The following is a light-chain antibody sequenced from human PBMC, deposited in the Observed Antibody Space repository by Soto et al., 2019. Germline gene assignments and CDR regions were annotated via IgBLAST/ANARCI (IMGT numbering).Light chain of an antibody. CDR2: AAS. CDR1: QGITDF. V-gene: IGKV1-9*01. CDR3: QQFNVYPLT. Sequence: DIQLTQSPSFLSASVGDRVTISCRASQGITDFLAWYQQKPGKAPKLLIYAASTLQSGVPSRFSGSASGTEFTLTINSPQPEDVATYFCQQFNVYPLTFGGGTMLEIK. J-gene: IGKJ4*01.